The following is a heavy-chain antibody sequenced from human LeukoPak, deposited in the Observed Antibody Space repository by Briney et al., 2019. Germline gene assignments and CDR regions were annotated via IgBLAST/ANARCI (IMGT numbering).Heavy chain of an antibody. CDR2: INPSGGST. V-gene: IGHV1-46*01. D-gene: IGHD5-12*01. J-gene: IGHJ4*02. CDR1: GYTFTSYY. CDR3: ARGGRDIVATIDDGIDY. Sequence: ASVKVSCKASGYTFTSYYMHWVRQAPGQGLEWMGIINPSGGSTSYAQKFQGRVTMTRDMSTSTVYMELSSLRSEDTAVYYCARGGRDIVATIDDGIDYWGQGTLVTVSS.